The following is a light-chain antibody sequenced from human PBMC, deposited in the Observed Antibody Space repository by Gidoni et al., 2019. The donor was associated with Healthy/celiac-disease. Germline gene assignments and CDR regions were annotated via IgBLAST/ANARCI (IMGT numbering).Light chain of an antibody. Sequence: VLTQSPGTLSLPPVERATLSCRASQSVSSSYLAWYQQKPGQAPRLLIYGASSRATGIPDRFSGSGSGTDFTLTISRLEPEDFAVYYCQQYGSSPYTFGQGTKLEIK. J-gene: IGKJ2*01. CDR2: GAS. CDR3: QQYGSSPYT. V-gene: IGKV3-20*01. CDR1: QSVSSSY.